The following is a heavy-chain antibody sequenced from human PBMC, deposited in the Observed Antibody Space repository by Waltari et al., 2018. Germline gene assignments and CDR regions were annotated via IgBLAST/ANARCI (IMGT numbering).Heavy chain of an antibody. CDR3: ARGEGLGSYYYYYYGMDV. D-gene: IGHD3-16*01. V-gene: IGHV1-18*01. Sequence: QVQLVQSGAEVKKPGASVKVSCKASGYTFTSYCISWVRQAPGQGLEWMGGTRHYNGNTNEAQKRQGRVTMTTDTSTSTAYMELRSLRSDDTAVYDCARGEGLGSYYYYYYGMDVWGQGTTVTVSS. CDR2: TRHYNGNT. J-gene: IGHJ6*02. CDR1: GYTFTSYC.